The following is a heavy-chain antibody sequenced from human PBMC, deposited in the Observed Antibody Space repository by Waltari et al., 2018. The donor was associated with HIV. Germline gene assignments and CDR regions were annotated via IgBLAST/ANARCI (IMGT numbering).Heavy chain of an antibody. V-gene: IGHV4-59*01. CDR3: ARGGLIAAAGGGKRRLDP. CDR2: IYYSGST. Sequence: QVQLQESGPGLVKPSETLSLTCAVSGDSISSSCWSWIRQTPGKGLEWIGYIYYSGSTTSTPSPRNRVTISLDTSKNQFSRKMTSVTVADTALYYCARGGLIAAAGGGKRRLDP. D-gene: IGHD6-13*01. CDR1: GDSISSSC. J-gene: IGHJ5*02.